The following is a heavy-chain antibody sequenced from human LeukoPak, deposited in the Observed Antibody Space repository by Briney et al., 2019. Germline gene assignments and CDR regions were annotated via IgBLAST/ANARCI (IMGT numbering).Heavy chain of an antibody. J-gene: IGHJ4*02. V-gene: IGHV1-46*01. CDR3: ARDAVELVWWLRGYFDY. D-gene: IGHD5-12*01. CDR2: INVSGGGA. CDR1: GYTFTKYY. Sequence: ASVKVSCKASGYTFTKYYIHWVRQAPGQGLEWLGVINVSGGGATYAQKFQGRITMTRDTSTDTAYVELSSLRSEDTAVYYCARDAVELVWWLRGYFDYWGQGTLVTVSS.